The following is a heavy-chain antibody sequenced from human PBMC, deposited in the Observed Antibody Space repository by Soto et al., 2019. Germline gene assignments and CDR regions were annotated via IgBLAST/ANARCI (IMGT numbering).Heavy chain of an antibody. Sequence: QVQLVQSGAEVKKPGASVKVSCKASGYTFTNYDIHWVRQATGQGLEWMGWMNPDSGNTGQSKQFQGRVTMTRDTSMSPAYMQMSSLRSEDTAVYYCAIGRFRRTRFDPWGQGALVTVPS. CDR1: GYTFTNYD. V-gene: IGHV1-8*01. CDR3: AIGRFRRTRFDP. D-gene: IGHD3-16*01. J-gene: IGHJ5*02. CDR2: MNPDSGNT.